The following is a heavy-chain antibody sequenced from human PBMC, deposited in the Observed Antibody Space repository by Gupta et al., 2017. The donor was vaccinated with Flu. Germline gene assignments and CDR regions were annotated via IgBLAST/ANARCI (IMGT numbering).Heavy chain of an antibody. CDR2: IYYSGTT. CDR3: ARAGQWLVPNWFGP. CDR1: GGSISSSSYF. J-gene: IGHJ5*02. Sequence: QLQLQESGPRLVKPSETLSLTCTVSGGSISSSSYFWGWLRQPPGEGLEWIGSIYYSGTTYYNPSLKSRATISVDTSKNQFSLKLNSVTAADTAVYYCARAGQWLVPNWFGPGGQGALVTVSS. V-gene: IGHV4-39*01. D-gene: IGHD6-19*01.